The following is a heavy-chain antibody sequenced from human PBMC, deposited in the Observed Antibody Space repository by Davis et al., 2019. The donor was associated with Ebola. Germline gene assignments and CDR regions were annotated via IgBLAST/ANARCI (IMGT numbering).Heavy chain of an antibody. CDR1: GRSISRYY. D-gene: IGHD5-18*01. CDR3: ARVQGRYSSDAFDI. CDR2: IYTSGST. J-gene: IGHJ3*02. Sequence: PSETLSLTCTVSGRSISRYYWSCIRQPAGKGLEWIGRIYTSGSTNYNPSLKSRVTMSVDTSKNQFSLKLSSVTAADTAVYYCARVQGRYSSDAFDIWGQGTMVTVSS. V-gene: IGHV4-4*07.